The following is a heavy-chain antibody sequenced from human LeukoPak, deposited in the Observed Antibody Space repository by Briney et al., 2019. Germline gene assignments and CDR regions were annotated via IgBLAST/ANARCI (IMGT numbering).Heavy chain of an antibody. D-gene: IGHD1/OR15-1a*01. Sequence: PGGSLRLSCAASGFTFSSYSMNWVRQAPGKGLEWVSSISSSSSYIYYADSVKGRFTISRDNAKNSLYLQMNSLRAEDTAVYYCARGRDNWNTGYYYYYGMDVWGQGTTVTVSS. J-gene: IGHJ6*02. V-gene: IGHV3-21*01. CDR3: ARGRDNWNTGYYYYYGMDV. CDR2: ISSSSSYI. CDR1: GFTFSSYS.